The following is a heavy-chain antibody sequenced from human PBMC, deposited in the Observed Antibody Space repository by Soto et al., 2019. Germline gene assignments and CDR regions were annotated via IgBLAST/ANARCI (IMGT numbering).Heavy chain of an antibody. V-gene: IGHV4-34*01. CDR3: ARPNGMDV. CDR2: INHSGST. CDR1: GGSFSGYY. J-gene: IGHJ6*02. Sequence: LSLTCAVYGGSFSGYYWSWIRQPPGKGLEWIGEINHSGSTNYNPSLKSRVTISVDTSKNQFSLKLSSVTAADTAVYYCARPNGMDVWGQGTTVTVS.